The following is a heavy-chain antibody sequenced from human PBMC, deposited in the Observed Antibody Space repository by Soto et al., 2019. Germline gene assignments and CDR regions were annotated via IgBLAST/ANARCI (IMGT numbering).Heavy chain of an antibody. Sequence: GGSLRLSCAASGFTFSSYTMNWVRQAPGKGLEWVSAISSSSGSIYYADSVKGRFTISRDNAKNTLYLQMNSLRAEGTAVYYCAKVLTWAPDYWGQGTLVTVSS. D-gene: IGHD3-9*01. V-gene: IGHV3-48*01. CDR2: ISSSSGSI. CDR1: GFTFSSYT. J-gene: IGHJ4*02. CDR3: AKVLTWAPDY.